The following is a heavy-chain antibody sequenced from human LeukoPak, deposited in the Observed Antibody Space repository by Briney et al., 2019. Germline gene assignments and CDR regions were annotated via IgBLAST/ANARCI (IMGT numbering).Heavy chain of an antibody. D-gene: IGHD2-15*01. CDR2: INHSGST. CDR3: ARGRRLLALDY. V-gene: IGHV4-34*01. CDR1: GGSFGGYY. Sequence: SETLSLTCAVYGGSFGGYYWSWIRQPPGKGLEWIGEINHSGSTNYNPSLKSRVTISVDTSKNQFSLKLSSVTAADTAVYYCARGRRLLALDYWGQGTLVTVSS. J-gene: IGHJ4*02.